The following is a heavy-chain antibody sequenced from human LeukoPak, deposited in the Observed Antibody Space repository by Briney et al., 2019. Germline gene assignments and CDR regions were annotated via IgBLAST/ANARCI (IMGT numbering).Heavy chain of an antibody. CDR1: GDSISRSSYY. Sequence: PSETLSLPCTFPGDSISRSSYYGGWIRHSPGKGLEWVGSIYYSGSTYYNPSLKSQVTLSVDTSKNQFSLKLSSVTAADTAVYYCARHRDYDSSGYFPFFDYWGQGTLVTVSS. J-gene: IGHJ4*02. CDR2: IYYSGST. CDR3: ARHRDYDSSGYFPFFDY. V-gene: IGHV4-39*01. D-gene: IGHD3-22*01.